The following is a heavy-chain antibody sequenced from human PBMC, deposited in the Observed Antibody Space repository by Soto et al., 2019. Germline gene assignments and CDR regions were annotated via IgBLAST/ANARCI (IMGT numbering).Heavy chain of an antibody. Sequence: GGSLRLSCAASGFTFSGYAMSWVRQAPGKGLEWVSSISGSTGSTYYADSVKGRSTISRDNSKNTLYLQMNSLRAEDTAVYYCATGGSYYDAAFDLWGQGTMVTVS. CDR2: ISGSTGST. V-gene: IGHV3-23*01. CDR1: GFTFSGYA. J-gene: IGHJ3*01. D-gene: IGHD1-26*01. CDR3: ATGGSYYDAAFDL.